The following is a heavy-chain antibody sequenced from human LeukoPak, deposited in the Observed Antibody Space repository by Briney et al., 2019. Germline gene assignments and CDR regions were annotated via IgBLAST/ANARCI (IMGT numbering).Heavy chain of an antibody. CDR3: ARGRGGRTWEEESHF. D-gene: IGHD1-26*01. V-gene: IGHV3-7*01. J-gene: IGHJ4*02. CDR1: GFTFSSYW. CDR2: IKQDGSEK. Sequence: GGSLRLSCAASGFTFSSYWMSWVRQAPGKGLEWVANIKQDGSEKYYVDSVKGRFTISRDNAKNSLYLQMNSLRAEDTAVYYCARGRGGRTWEEESHFWGQGTLVTVSS.